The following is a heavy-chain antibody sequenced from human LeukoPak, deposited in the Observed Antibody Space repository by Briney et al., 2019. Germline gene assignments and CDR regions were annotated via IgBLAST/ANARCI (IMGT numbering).Heavy chain of an antibody. CDR2: NNGDGSTT. CDR3: ARDPRNVGLAP. J-gene: IGHJ5*02. V-gene: IGHV3-74*01. D-gene: IGHD2-15*01. CDR1: GFSLSGYW. Sequence: GGSLRLSCVASGFSLSGYWMYRVRQAPGKGLMYISRNNGDGSTTNYADVVKGRFTMSRVNVKNTLYLQMNSLRVEDTAVYYCARDPRNVGLAPWGQGTLVTVSS.